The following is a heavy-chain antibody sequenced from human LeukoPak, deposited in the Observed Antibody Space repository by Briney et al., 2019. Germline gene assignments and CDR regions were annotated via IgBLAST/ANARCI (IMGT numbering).Heavy chain of an antibody. CDR3: AKRSAAGTVGYFDY. V-gene: IGHV3-74*01. CDR1: GFTFSSYW. Sequence: GGSLRLSCAASGFTFSSYWMHWVRQAPGKGLVWVSRINSDGSSTSYADSVKGRFTISRDDAKNSLYLQMNSLRAEDTALYYCAKRSAAGTVGYFDYWGQGTLVTVSS. J-gene: IGHJ4*02. CDR2: INSDGSST. D-gene: IGHD6-13*01.